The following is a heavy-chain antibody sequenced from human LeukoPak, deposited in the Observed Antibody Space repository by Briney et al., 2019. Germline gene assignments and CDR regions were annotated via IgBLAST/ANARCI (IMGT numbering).Heavy chain of an antibody. D-gene: IGHD3-10*01. J-gene: IGHJ6*02. Sequence: PGRSLRLSCAASGFTFSSYTMNWVRQAPGKGLEWVSSISSSSTYIYHAESVKGRFTISRDNAKNSLYLQMNSLRAEDTAVYYCARVYASGSYYRGMDVWDQGTTVTVSS. CDR1: GFTFSSYT. CDR3: ARVYASGSYYRGMDV. CDR2: ISSSSTYI. V-gene: IGHV3-21*06.